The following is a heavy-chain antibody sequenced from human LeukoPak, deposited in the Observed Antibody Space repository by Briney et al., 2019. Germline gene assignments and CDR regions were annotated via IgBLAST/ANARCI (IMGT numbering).Heavy chain of an antibody. Sequence: PGGSLRLSCAASGFTFSSYGMHWVRQAPGKGLEWVAFIRYDGSNKYYADSVKGRFTISRDNSKNTLYLQMNSLRAEDTAVYHCAKDFTAGSNYGIDYWGQGTLVTVSS. D-gene: IGHD4-11*01. CDR1: GFTFSSYG. CDR2: IRYDGSNK. V-gene: IGHV3-30*02. J-gene: IGHJ4*02. CDR3: AKDFTAGSNYGIDY.